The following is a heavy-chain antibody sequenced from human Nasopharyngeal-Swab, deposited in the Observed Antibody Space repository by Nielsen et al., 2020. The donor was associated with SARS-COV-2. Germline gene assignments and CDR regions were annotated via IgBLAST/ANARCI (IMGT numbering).Heavy chain of an antibody. CDR3: AREVVGGLVDS. Sequence: SETLSLTCTVSGDSISGSYWSWIRQSPGKGLEWIGYFYYSGITNYNPSLKSRVTILIDTSKNQFSLKLTSVTAADTAVYYCAREVVGGLVDSWGQGTLVTVSS. CDR2: FYYSGIT. J-gene: IGHJ4*02. D-gene: IGHD1-26*01. V-gene: IGHV4-59*12. CDR1: GDSISGSY.